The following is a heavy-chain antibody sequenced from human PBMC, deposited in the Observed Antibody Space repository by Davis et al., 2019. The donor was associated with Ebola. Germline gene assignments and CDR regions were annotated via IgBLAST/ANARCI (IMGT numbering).Heavy chain of an antibody. CDR3: AAEASPGSDAFDI. CDR2: INPILPTP. CDR1: GGTLNSHA. V-gene: IGHV1-69*04. Sequence: AASVKVSCKASGGTLNSHAISWVRQAPGRGLEGVGIINPILPTPNYAQKLHGRVAISADKSTATAYMELSSLKSEDTAVYYCAAEASPGSDAFDIWGQGTMVAVSS. J-gene: IGHJ3*02.